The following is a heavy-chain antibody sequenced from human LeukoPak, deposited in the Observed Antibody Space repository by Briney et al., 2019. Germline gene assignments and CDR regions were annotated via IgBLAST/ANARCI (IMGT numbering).Heavy chain of an antibody. CDR1: GFRFSDYS. CDR2: ISSSNNI. D-gene: IGHD4-17*01. Sequence: GGSLRLSRAASGFRFSDYSMNWVRQAPGKGLEWVSYISSSNNIYYADSVKGRFTISRDNAKNSLWLQMNSLRAEDTAVYHCGRGNGDYGGVDYWGQGTLVTVSS. CDR3: GRGNGDYGGVDY. V-gene: IGHV3-48*01. J-gene: IGHJ4*02.